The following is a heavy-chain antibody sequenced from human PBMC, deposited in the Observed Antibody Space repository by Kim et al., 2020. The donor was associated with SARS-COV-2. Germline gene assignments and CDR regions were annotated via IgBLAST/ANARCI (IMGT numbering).Heavy chain of an antibody. CDR2: IYTSGNT. CDR1: GSSISNYY. V-gene: IGHV4-4*07. Sequence: SETLSLTCTVSGSSISNYYWSWVRQPAGKGLEWIGRIYTSGNTKYSPSLKSRIIMSVDTSKNKFSLQLSSVTAADTAVYFCARGREYGGGRDFDYWGPGT. CDR3: ARGREYGGGRDFDY. D-gene: IGHD1-26*01. J-gene: IGHJ4*02.